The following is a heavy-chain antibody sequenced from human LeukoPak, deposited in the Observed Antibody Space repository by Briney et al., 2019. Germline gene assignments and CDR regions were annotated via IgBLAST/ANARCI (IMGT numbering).Heavy chain of an antibody. D-gene: IGHD4-17*01. CDR1: GFTFSSYA. CDR3: AKEERTPYYGDYAPVAYYYYYGMDV. Sequence: QPGRSLRLSCAASGFTFSSYAMHWVRQAPGKGLEWVAVISYDGSNKYYADSVKGRFTISRDNSKNTLYLQMNSLRAEDTAVYYCAKEERTPYYGDYAPVAYYYYYGMDVWGQGTTVTVSS. CDR2: ISYDGSNK. V-gene: IGHV3-30-3*01. J-gene: IGHJ6*02.